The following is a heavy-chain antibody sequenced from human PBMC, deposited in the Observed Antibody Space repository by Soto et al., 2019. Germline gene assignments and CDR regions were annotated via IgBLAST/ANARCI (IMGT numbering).Heavy chain of an antibody. CDR3: AESPKGLSYGSGMGDYDYYYGMDV. CDR1: GGTFSSYA. CDR2: IIPIFGTA. Sequence: SVKVSCKASGGTFSSYAISWVRQAPGQGLEWMGGIIPIFGTANYAQKFQGRVTVTADKSTSTADMELSSLRSEDTAVYYCAESPKGLSYGSGMGDYDYYYGMDVWGQGTTVTVS. V-gene: IGHV1-69*06. J-gene: IGHJ6*02. D-gene: IGHD3-10*01.